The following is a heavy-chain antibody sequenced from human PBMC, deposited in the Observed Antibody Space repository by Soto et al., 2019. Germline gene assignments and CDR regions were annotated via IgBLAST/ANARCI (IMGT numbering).Heavy chain of an antibody. CDR1: GFTFSSYC. V-gene: IGHV3-30*18. D-gene: IGHD3-10*01. Sequence: PGGSLRLSCAASGFTFSSYCMHWVRQAPGKGLEWVAVISYDGSNKYYADSVKGRFTISRDNSKNTLYLQMNSLRAEDTAVYYCAKDRGYYGSGSYYTYYYYYGMDVWGQGTTVTVSS. J-gene: IGHJ6*02. CDR2: ISYDGSNK. CDR3: AKDRGYYGSGSYYTYYYYYGMDV.